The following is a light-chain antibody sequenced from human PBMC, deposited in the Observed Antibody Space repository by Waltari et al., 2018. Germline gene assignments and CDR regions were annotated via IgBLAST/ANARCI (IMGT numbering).Light chain of an antibody. CDR1: ALPKQY. Sequence: SYELTQPPSVSVSPGQTARITCSGDALPKQYAHWYQQKPGQAPVMVIYKDNERPSGIPERFSGSSSGTTVTLTISGVQAEDEADYYCQSADSRGTWVFGGGTNLTIL. V-gene: IGLV3-25*03. CDR2: KDN. J-gene: IGLJ3*02. CDR3: QSADSRGTWV.